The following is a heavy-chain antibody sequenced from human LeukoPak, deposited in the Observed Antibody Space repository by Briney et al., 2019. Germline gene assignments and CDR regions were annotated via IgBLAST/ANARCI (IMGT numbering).Heavy chain of an antibody. J-gene: IGHJ4*02. CDR1: GYRFTDYF. CDR3: ATPTERLLPDY. CDR2: INPNSGDT. Sequence: ASVKVSCKASGYRFTDYFMHWVRQAPGQGLEWMGWINPNSGDTDYAQKFQRRVTLTRDSSIGTAYMELTRLRSDDTAVYYCATPTERLLPDYWGQGTLVTVSS. D-gene: IGHD2-15*01. V-gene: IGHV1-2*02.